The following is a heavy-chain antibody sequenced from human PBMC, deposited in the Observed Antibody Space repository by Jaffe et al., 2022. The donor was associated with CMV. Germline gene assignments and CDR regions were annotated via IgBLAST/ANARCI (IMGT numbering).Heavy chain of an antibody. Sequence: QLQLQESGPGLVKPSETLSLTCTVSGGSISSSSYYWGWIRQPPGKGLEWIGSIYYSGSTYYNPSLKSRVTISVDTSKNQFSLKLSSVTAADTAVYYCARKGGQNSSSWHLLRKPNWFDPWGQGTLVTVSS. V-gene: IGHV4-39*01. CDR3: ARKGGQNSSSWHLLRKPNWFDP. J-gene: IGHJ5*02. D-gene: IGHD6-13*01. CDR1: GGSISSSSYY. CDR2: IYYSGST.